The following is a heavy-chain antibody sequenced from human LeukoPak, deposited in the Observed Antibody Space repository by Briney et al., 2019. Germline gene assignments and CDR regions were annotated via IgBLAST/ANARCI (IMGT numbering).Heavy chain of an antibody. CDR3: ARGRYDSSGYYALFDY. J-gene: IGHJ4*02. Sequence: GGSLRLSCAASGFTFDNYWMTWVRQAPGKGLEWVSAICTSGDCTYYGDSVKGRFTISRDNAKNSVYLQVNSVRAEDTAVYYCARGRYDSSGYYALFDYWGRGTLVTVSS. CDR2: ICTSGDCT. D-gene: IGHD3-22*01. CDR1: GFTFDNYW. V-gene: IGHV3-21*01.